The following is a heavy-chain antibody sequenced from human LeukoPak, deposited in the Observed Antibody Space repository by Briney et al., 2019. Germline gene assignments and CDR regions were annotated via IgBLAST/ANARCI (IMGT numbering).Heavy chain of an antibody. CDR2: INHSGST. V-gene: IGHV4-34*01. Sequence: SETLSLTCAVYGGSFSGYYWSWIRQPPGKGLEWIGEINHSGSTNYNPSLKSRVTISVDTSKNQFSLKLSSVTAADTAVYYCARGGISRDGYNYQRAWFDPWGQGTLVTVSS. D-gene: IGHD5-24*01. CDR1: GGSFSGYY. J-gene: IGHJ5*02. CDR3: ARGGISRDGYNYQRAWFDP.